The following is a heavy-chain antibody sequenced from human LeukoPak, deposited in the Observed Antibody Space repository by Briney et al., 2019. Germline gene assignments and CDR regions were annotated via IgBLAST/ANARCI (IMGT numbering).Heavy chain of an antibody. CDR1: GFTFSNYG. D-gene: IGHD3-10*01. CDR3: AKDRHKYYYGSGSYSDWFDH. J-gene: IGHJ5*02. CDR2: IWFDGSDK. Sequence: PGGSLRLSCAASGFTFSNYGMHWVRQAPGKGLEWVAVIWFDGSDKYYADSVKGRFTISRDNSRNTLDLQMNSLSAEDTAVYYCAKDRHKYYYGSGSYSDWFDHWGQGTLVTVSS. V-gene: IGHV3-33*06.